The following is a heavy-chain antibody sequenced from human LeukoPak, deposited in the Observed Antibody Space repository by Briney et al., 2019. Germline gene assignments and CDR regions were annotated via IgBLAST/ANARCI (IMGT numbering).Heavy chain of an antibody. Sequence: PGGCLRLSCAASGVTVSSNYMSWVRQAPGKGGGWGSVIYSGGSTYYADSVKGRFTISRDNSKNTLYLQMNSLRAEDTAVYYCARGRLGAFDYWGQGTLVTVSS. V-gene: IGHV3-53*01. CDR2: IYSGGST. CDR3: ARGRLGAFDY. D-gene: IGHD7-27*01. CDR1: GVTVSSNY. J-gene: IGHJ4*02.